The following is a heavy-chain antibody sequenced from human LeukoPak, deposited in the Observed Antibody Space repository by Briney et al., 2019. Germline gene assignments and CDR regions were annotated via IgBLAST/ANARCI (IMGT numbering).Heavy chain of an antibody. V-gene: IGHV3-23*01. D-gene: IGHD6-19*01. J-gene: IGHJ6*03. CDR2: ISGSGGST. CDR3: AKGPGSGWYYYYYYMDV. CDR1: GFTFSSSA. Sequence: GGSLRLSCAASGFTFSSSAMSWVRQAPGEGLEWVSDISGSGGSTYYADSVKGRFTISRDNSKNTLYLQMNSLRAEDTAVYYCAKGPGSGWYYYYYYMDVWGKGTTVTVSS.